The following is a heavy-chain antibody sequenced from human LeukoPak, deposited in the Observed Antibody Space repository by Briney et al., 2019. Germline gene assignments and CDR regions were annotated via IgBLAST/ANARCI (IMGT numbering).Heavy chain of an antibody. CDR2: ISYHGDIT. V-gene: IGHV3-30*01. J-gene: IGHJ4*02. CDR1: GFTFSSYA. Sequence: GGSLRLSCAASGFTFSSYAMHWVRQASGKGLEWVALISYHGDITYYADSVKGRFTLSRDNSKTTLFLQLNSLRAEDTAVYYCARDSTYYYDSGSSGPHYFDFWGQGTLVTVSS. D-gene: IGHD3-10*01. CDR3: ARDSTYYYDSGSSGPHYFDF.